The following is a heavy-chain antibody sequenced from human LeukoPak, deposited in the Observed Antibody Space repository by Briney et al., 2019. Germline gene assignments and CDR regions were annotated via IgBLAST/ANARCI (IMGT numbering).Heavy chain of an antibody. CDR1: GYTFTSNY. Sequence: ASVKVSCKAIGYTFTSNYMLWVREAPGQVPEWIGVISPSGGSTTYAQKFQGRVTLTRDMSTSTDYLELSSLRSEDTAVYYCARDNSVRDEAWWFNPWGQGTLVTVSS. CDR2: ISPSGGST. D-gene: IGHD5-24*01. J-gene: IGHJ5*02. V-gene: IGHV1-46*01. CDR3: ARDNSVRDEAWWFNP.